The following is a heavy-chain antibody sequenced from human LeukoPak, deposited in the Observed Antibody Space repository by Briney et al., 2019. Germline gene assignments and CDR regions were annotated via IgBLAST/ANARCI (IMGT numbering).Heavy chain of an antibody. Sequence: GGSLRLSCATSGFTFSRYNMNWVRQAPGKGLEWVSSITSSSIYKYYADSMKGRFTISRDNAKNSLYLQMDSLRAEDTAVYYCARQHSGYDSYYFDYWGQGTLVTVSS. J-gene: IGHJ4*02. CDR2: ITSSSIYK. V-gene: IGHV3-21*01. D-gene: IGHD5-12*01. CDR3: ARQHSGYDSYYFDY. CDR1: GFTFSRYN.